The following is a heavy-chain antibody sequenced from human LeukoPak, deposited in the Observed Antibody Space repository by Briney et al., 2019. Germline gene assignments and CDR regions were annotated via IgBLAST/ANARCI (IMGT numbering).Heavy chain of an antibody. CDR3: ARELPNYYDSSGYYGLLGY. D-gene: IGHD3-22*01. CDR2: ISYDGSNK. CDR1: GFTFSSYA. V-gene: IGHV3-30-3*01. Sequence: GGSLRLSCAASGFTFSSYAMHWVRQAPGKGLEWVAVISYDGSNKYYADSVKGRSTISRDNSKNTLYLQMNSLRAEDTAVYYCARELPNYYDSSGYYGLLGYWGQGTLVTVSS. J-gene: IGHJ4*02.